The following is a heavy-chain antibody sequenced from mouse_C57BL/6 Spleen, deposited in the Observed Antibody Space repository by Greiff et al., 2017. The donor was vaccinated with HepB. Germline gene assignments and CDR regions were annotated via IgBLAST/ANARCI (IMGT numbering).Heavy chain of an antibody. D-gene: IGHD2-12*01. CDR2: ISYDGSN. Sequence: ESGPGLVKPSQSLSLTCSVTGYSITSGYYWNWIRQFPGNKLEWMGYISYDGSNNYNPSLKNRISITRDTSKNQFFLKLNSVTTEDTATYYCARKEYSFDYWGQGTTLTVSS. J-gene: IGHJ2*01. CDR1: GYSITSGYY. V-gene: IGHV3-6*01. CDR3: ARKEYSFDY.